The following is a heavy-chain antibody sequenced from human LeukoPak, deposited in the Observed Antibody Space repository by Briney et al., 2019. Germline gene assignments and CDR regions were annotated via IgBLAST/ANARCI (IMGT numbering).Heavy chain of an antibody. D-gene: IGHD6-13*01. Sequence: GGSLRLSCAASGFDFSSYWMSWVRQAPGKGLEWVANIKQDGSEKYYVDSVKGRFTISRDNAKNSLYLQMNSLRAEDTAVYYCARVIYSSSWRVLYYYYGMDVWGQGTTVTVSS. J-gene: IGHJ6*02. CDR1: GFDFSSYW. CDR2: IKQDGSEK. CDR3: ARVIYSSSWRVLYYYYGMDV. V-gene: IGHV3-7*01.